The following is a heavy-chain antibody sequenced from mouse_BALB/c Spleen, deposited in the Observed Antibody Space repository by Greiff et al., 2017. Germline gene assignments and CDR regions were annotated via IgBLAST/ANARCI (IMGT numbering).Heavy chain of an antibody. CDR1: GFTFSSYG. V-gene: IGHV5-6-3*01. D-gene: IGHD2-4*01. CDR2: INSNGGST. Sequence: EVHLVESGGGLVQPGGSLKLSCAASGFTFSSYGMSWVRQTPDKRLELVATINSNGGSTYYPDSVKGRFTISRDNAKNTLYLQMSSLKSEDTAMYYCARDDYDGFAYWGQGTLVTVSA. CDR3: ARDDYDGFAY. J-gene: IGHJ3*01.